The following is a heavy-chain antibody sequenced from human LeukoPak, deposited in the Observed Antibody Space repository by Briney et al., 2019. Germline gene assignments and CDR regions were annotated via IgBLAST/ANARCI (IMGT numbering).Heavy chain of an antibody. CDR1: GGSISSYY. Sequence: PSETLSLTCTVSGGSISSYYWSWIRQPPGKGLEWIGYIYTSGSTNYNPSLKSRVTISVDTSKNQFSLKPSSVTAADTAVYYCARRRYSSGWYWFDPWGQGTLVTVSS. CDR2: IYTSGST. V-gene: IGHV4-4*09. D-gene: IGHD6-19*01. J-gene: IGHJ5*02. CDR3: ARRRYSSGWYWFDP.